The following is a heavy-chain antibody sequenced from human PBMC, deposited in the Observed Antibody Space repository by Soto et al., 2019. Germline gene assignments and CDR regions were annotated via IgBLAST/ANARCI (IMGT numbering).Heavy chain of an antibody. CDR1: GGTFSNYG. J-gene: IGHJ6*02. CDR3: ARYCVSTTCYAHGMDV. CDR2: IIPRFNTA. Sequence: QVQLVQSGAEVKKPGSSVRVSCKASGGTFSNYGISWVRQAPGQGLEWMGGIIPRFNTANYAQKFQGRVTISADDSTSTAYVEVNRLGSEDTAFYYCARYCVSTTCYAHGMDVWGQGTTVTVSS. D-gene: IGHD2-2*01. V-gene: IGHV1-69*12.